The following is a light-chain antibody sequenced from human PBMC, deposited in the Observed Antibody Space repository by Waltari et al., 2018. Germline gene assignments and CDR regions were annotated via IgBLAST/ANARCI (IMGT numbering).Light chain of an antibody. CDR1: SSDGGSYYL. J-gene: IGLJ2*01. CDR2: EVS. V-gene: IGLV2-23*02. CDR3: CSYAGSSPHVV. Sequence: QSALTQPASASGSPGQSITISSTGTSSDGGSYYLVSWYQQHPGKAPKLMVYEVSKLPSGVSNRFSGSKSGNTASLTISGLQAEDEADYYCCSYAGSSPHVVFGGGTKLTVL.